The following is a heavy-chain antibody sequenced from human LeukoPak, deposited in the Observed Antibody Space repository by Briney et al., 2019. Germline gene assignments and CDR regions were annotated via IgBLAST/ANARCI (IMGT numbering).Heavy chain of an antibody. CDR1: GGSFSGYY. CDR2: INHSGST. D-gene: IGHD3-10*01. J-gene: IGHJ5*02. CDR3: ARSIPYGSGRQYNRFDP. Sequence: SETLSLTCAVYGGSFSGYYWSWIRQPPGKGLEWIGEINHSGSTNYNPSLKSRVTISVDTSKNQFSLKLSSVTAADTAVYYCARSIPYGSGRQYNRFDPWGQGTLVTVSS. V-gene: IGHV4-34*01.